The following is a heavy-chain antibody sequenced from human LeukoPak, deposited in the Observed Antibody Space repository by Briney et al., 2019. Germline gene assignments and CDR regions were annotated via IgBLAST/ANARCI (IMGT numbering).Heavy chain of an antibody. V-gene: IGHV4-38-2*02. J-gene: IGHJ4*02. CDR1: GYSISSGYY. CDR3: ARGVARSSKFHFSYYFDY. D-gene: IGHD6-6*01. Sequence: SETLSLTCTVSGYSISSGYYWGWIRQPPGKGLEWIGSIYHSGSTYYNPSLRSRVTISVDTSKNQFSLKLSSVTAADTAVYYCARGVARSSKFHFSYYFDYWGQGTLVTVSS. CDR2: IYHSGST.